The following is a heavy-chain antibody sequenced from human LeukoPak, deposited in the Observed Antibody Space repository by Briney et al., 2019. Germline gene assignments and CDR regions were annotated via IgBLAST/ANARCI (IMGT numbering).Heavy chain of an antibody. Sequence: ASVKVSCKASGYTLTGYYMHWVRQAPGQGLEWMGWINPNSGGTNYAQKFQGRVTMTRDTSISTAYMELSRLRSDDTAVYYCARGGPQIAAAGNNWFDPWGQGTLVTVSS. D-gene: IGHD6-13*01. CDR3: ARGGPQIAAAGNNWFDP. J-gene: IGHJ5*02. CDR1: GYTLTGYY. CDR2: INPNSGGT. V-gene: IGHV1-2*02.